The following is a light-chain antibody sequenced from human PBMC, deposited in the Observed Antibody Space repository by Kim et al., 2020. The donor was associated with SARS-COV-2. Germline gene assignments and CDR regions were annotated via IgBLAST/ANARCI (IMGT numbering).Light chain of an antibody. CDR1: KLGEKY. J-gene: IGLJ1*01. Sequence: SVSPGQTDTITCCRDKLGEKYTHVYQQKPGQSPLLVIYQDTKRTSGIPERFSGSNSGNTATLTISGTQAMDEADYFCQAWDSRYVFGTGTKVTVL. CDR2: QDT. CDR3: QAWDSRYV. V-gene: IGLV3-1*01.